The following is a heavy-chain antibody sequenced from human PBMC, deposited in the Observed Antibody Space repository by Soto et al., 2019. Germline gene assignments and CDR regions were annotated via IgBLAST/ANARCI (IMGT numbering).Heavy chain of an antibody. CDR3: ARSTKDLGYCSGGSCYNDAFDI. Sequence: SETLSLTCTVSGGSFSSGDSYWCWIRQPPGKGLEWIGYIYYSGSSHYNPSRKSRVTISLDSSKNQSSLKLSSVTAADTAVYYCARSTKDLGYCSGGSCYNDAFDIWGQGIMVTVS. V-gene: IGHV4-30-4*01. D-gene: IGHD2-15*01. J-gene: IGHJ3*02. CDR2: IYYSGSS. CDR1: GGSFSSGDSY.